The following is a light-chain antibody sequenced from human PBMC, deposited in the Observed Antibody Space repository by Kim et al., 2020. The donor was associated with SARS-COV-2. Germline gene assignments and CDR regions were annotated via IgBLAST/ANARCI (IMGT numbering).Light chain of an antibody. CDR3: QVWDSSTHVV. CDR2: RDS. J-gene: IGLJ2*01. V-gene: IGLV3-9*01. CDR1: DIGSKN. Sequence: VARGTTARITCGGNDIGSKNVHWYQQKPGQAPVLVIYRDSNRPSGIPERFSGSNSGNTATLTISRAQAGDEADYYCQVWDSSTHVVFGGGTKLTVL.